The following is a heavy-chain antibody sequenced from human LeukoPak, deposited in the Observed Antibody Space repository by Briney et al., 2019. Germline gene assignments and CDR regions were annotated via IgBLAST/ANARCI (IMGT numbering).Heavy chain of an antibody. V-gene: IGHV4-34*01. Sequence: SETLSLTCAVYGGSFSGYYWSWIRQPPGKGLEWIGEINHSGSTNYNPSLKSRVTISVDTSKNQFSLKLRSVTAADTAVYDCARGRWFGGVVGFDYWGQGTLVTVSS. CDR3: ARGRWFGGVVGFDY. CDR1: GGSFSGYY. D-gene: IGHD2-8*02. J-gene: IGHJ4*02. CDR2: INHSGST.